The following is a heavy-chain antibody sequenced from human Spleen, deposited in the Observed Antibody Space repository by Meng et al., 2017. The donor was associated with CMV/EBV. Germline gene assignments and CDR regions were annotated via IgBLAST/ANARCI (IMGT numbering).Heavy chain of an antibody. CDR1: TLSDYY. V-gene: IGHV3-11*01. Sequence: TLSDYYMSWIRQVPGKGLEWVSYISGSGGTTYYADSVKGRFTISRDNAKNSLYLQMSSLRAEDTAVYYCSRYGCSSTSCYTTFYFDSWGPGTLVTVSS. CDR2: ISGSGGTT. J-gene: IGHJ4*02. CDR3: SRYGCSSTSCYTTFYFDS. D-gene: IGHD2-2*02.